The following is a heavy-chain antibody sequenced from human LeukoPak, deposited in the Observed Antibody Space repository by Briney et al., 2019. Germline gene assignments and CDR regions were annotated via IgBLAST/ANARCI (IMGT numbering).Heavy chain of an antibody. CDR2: IYYSGST. J-gene: IGHJ2*01. CDR3: ARASANRGIAVAGVYWYFDL. D-gene: IGHD6-19*01. V-gene: IGHV4-59*01. Sequence: SETLSLTCTGSGGSISSYYWSCIRQPPGEGLEWIAYIYYSGSTNYNPSLKSRLTISVDTSKNQFSLKLTSVTAADTAVYYCARASANRGIAVAGVYWYFDLWGRGTLVTVSS. CDR1: GGSISSYY.